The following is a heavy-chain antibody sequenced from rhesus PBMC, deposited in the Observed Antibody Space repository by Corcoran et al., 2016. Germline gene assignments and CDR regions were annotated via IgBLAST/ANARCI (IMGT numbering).Heavy chain of an antibody. CDR1: GFTSRRYG. CDR3: TKLSNYRYFEF. V-gene: IGHV3S16*01. CDR2: ISSASSYI. D-gene: IGHD4-23*01. Sequence: VQLVESGGGWVQPGGSLRVSCAASGFTSRRYGMSWVRQAPGKGLEWVSSISSASSYIYYADSVKGRFTISRDNAKNSLSLQMNSLRAEDTAVYYCTKLSNYRYFEFWGQGALVTVSS. J-gene: IGHJ1*01.